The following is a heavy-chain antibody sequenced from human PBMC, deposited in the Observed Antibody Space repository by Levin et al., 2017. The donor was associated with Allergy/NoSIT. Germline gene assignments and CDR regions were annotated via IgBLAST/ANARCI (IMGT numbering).Heavy chain of an antibody. J-gene: IGHJ6*02. V-gene: IGHV1-8*01. Sequence: ASVKVSCKASGYTFTTHDVNWVRQATGQGLEWMAWMNPNSGNTNYAQKFQGRVTLTRDTSISTVYMELSSLRSEDTAVYYCASEQWLRGGKGGYSYYGMDVWGQGTTVTVSS. CDR1: GYTFTTHD. D-gene: IGHD6-19*01. CDR3: ASEQWLRGGKGGYSYYGMDV. CDR2: MNPNSGNT.